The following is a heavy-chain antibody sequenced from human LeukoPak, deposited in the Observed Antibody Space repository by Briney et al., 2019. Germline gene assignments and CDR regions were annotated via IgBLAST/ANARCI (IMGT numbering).Heavy chain of an antibody. D-gene: IGHD6-19*01. CDR1: GFPFSTYS. CDR2: ITSTSDTI. CDR3: ARPQWLVPSGGAFDI. Sequence: GGSLRLSCVTSGFPFSTYSMNWVRQAPGKGLEWLSYITSTSDTIYYADSVKGRFTISRDNAKNSLYLQMNSLRAEDTAVYYCARPQWLVPSGGAFDIWGQGTMVTVSS. V-gene: IGHV3-48*01. J-gene: IGHJ3*02.